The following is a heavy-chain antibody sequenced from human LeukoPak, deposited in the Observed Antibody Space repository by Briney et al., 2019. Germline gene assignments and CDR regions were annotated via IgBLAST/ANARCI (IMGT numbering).Heavy chain of an antibody. V-gene: IGHV1-69*04. Sequence: SVKVSCKASGGTFSSYAISWVRQAPGQGLEWMGRIISILGIANYAQKFQGRVTITADKSTSTAYMELSSLRSEDTAVYYCAKVGGYNWNPMDYYYGMDVWGQGTTVTVSS. D-gene: IGHD1-20*01. J-gene: IGHJ6*02. CDR1: GGTFSSYA. CDR2: IISILGIA. CDR3: AKVGGYNWNPMDYYYGMDV.